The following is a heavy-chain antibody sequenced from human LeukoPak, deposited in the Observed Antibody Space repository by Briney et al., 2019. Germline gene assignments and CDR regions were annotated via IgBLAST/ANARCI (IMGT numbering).Heavy chain of an antibody. CDR1: GGSISSSSYY. CDR2: IYYSGST. D-gene: IGHD3-10*01. J-gene: IGHJ4*02. V-gene: IGHV4-39*07. CDR3: AISDYYGSGPTAY. Sequence: SETLSLTCTVSGGSISSSSYYWGWIRQPPGKGLEWIGSIYYSGSTYYNPSLKSRVTISVDTSKNQFSLKLSSVTAADTAVYYCAISDYYGSGPTAYWGQGTLVTVSS.